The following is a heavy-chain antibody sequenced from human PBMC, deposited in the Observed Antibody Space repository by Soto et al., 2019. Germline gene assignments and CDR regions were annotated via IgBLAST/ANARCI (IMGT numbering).Heavy chain of an antibody. CDR2: IKQEGSEE. D-gene: IGHD4-4*01. Sequence: PGVSLELCCAASGLTFNTYWMTWVRQATGRGLEWVANIKQEGSEEYSVDSVKGRFTVSRDNAKNSVYLQMNSLSAEDTAVYYCARHRDYSLDYWGQGTLVTVSS. CDR3: ARHRDYSLDY. V-gene: IGHV3-7*03. CDR1: GLTFNTYW. J-gene: IGHJ4*02.